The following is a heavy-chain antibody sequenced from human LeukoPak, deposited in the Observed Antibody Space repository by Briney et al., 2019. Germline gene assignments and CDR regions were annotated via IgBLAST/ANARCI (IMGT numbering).Heavy chain of an antibody. CDR1: GGSISSYY. J-gene: IGHJ6*03. CDR3: ARSPIYGSGSYFRYYYYYMDV. CDR2: IYYSGST. Sequence: PSESLSLTCTVSGGSISSYYMSWIRQPPGKGLEWVGYIYYSGSTNYNPASKNRVTISVDTSKNQFSLKLRSVTAADTAVYYCARSPIYGSGSYFRYYYYYMDVWGKGTTVTISS. D-gene: IGHD3-10*01. V-gene: IGHV4-59*01.